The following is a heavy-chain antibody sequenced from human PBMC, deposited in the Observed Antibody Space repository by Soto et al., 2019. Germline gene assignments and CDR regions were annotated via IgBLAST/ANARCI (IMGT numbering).Heavy chain of an antibody. CDR1: GFTFSSHA. V-gene: IGHV3-64*07. CDR3: ARVANVVVVLATGYFDY. CDR2: ISPNGAST. D-gene: IGHD2-15*01. J-gene: IGHJ4*02. Sequence: EVQLVESGGGLVQPGGSLRLSCAASGFTFSSHAMHWVRQAPGKGLEHVSAISPNGASTYYADSVKGRFTISRDNSKNTLYLQMGSLKPEDMAVYYCARVANVVVVLATGYFDYWGQGTPVIVSS.